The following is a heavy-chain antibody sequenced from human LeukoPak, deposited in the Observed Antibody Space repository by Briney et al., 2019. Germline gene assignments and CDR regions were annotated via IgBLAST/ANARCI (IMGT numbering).Heavy chain of an antibody. CDR1: GYTFTSYA. J-gene: IGHJ6*03. CDR3: TRGAPSIAVAGHPRGYYYYMDV. Sequence: ASVKVSCKASGYTFTSYAMNWVRQAPGQGLEWMGWINPNSGGTNYAQKFQGRVTMTRDTSISTAYMELSRLRSDDTAVYYCTRGAPSIAVAGHPRGYYYYMDVWGKGTTVTVSS. CDR2: INPNSGGT. D-gene: IGHD6-19*01. V-gene: IGHV1-2*02.